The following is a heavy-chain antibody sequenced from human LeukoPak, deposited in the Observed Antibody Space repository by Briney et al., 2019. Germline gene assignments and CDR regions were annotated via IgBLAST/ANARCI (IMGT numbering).Heavy chain of an antibody. J-gene: IGHJ4*02. CDR1: GGSISSSNW. V-gene: IGHV4-4*02. CDR3: ARVRSVAGTYYFDY. D-gene: IGHD6-19*01. Sequence: SSETPSLTCAVSGGSISSSNWWSWVRQPPGKGLEWIGEIYHSGSTNYNPSLKSRVTISVDKSKNQFSLKLSSVTAADTAVYYCARVRSVAGTYYFDYWGQGTLVTVSS. CDR2: IYHSGST.